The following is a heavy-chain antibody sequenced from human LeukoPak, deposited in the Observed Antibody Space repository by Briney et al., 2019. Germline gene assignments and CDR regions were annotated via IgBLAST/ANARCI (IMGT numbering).Heavy chain of an antibody. CDR1: GFAFNTQA. CDR2: MSLDGSSI. Sequence: GRSPRLSCLASGFAFNTQAMHWVRQAPGKGLEWLAVMSLDGSSIYYADSVKGRFTISRDNSKNTLYLQMNSLRVEDTAVYYCARDRGKLRYFDLWGQGTLLTVSS. J-gene: IGHJ4*02. V-gene: IGHV3-30*01. CDR3: ARDRGKLRYFDL. D-gene: IGHD3-9*01.